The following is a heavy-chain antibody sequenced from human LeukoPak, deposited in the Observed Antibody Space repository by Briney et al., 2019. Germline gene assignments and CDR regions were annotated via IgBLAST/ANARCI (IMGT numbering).Heavy chain of an antibody. CDR1: GYTFTGYY. CDR3: ARDFSHYDILTGYHYYFDY. J-gene: IGHJ4*02. Sequence: ASVKVSCKASGYTFTGYYMHWVRHAPGQGLEWMGWINPNSGGTNYAQKFQGRVTMTRDTSISTAHMELSRLRSDDTAVYYCARDFSHYDILTGYHYYFDYWGQGTLVTVSS. D-gene: IGHD3-9*01. V-gene: IGHV1-2*02. CDR2: INPNSGGT.